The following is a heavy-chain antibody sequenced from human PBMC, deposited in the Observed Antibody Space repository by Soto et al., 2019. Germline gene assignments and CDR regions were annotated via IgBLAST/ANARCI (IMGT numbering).Heavy chain of an antibody. J-gene: IGHJ6*02. Sequence: ASVKVSCKASGYTFTGYYMHWVRQAPGRGLEWMGWINPNSGGTNYAQKFQGWVTMTRDTSISTAYMELSRLRSDDTAVYYCARGPWGSSGWYYYYYGMDVWGQGTTVTV. D-gene: IGHD6-19*01. CDR2: INPNSGGT. CDR1: GYTFTGYY. V-gene: IGHV1-2*04. CDR3: ARGPWGSSGWYYYYYGMDV.